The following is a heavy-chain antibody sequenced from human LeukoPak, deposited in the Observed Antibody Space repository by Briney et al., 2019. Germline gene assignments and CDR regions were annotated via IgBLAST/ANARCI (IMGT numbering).Heavy chain of an antibody. Sequence: SETLSLTCTVSCGSIINYLWSWIRQPRGRGVECMGYIYSSESTNYNPSLERRLTISIDPSQNQFSLKLNPVTAPDTPVYFCARSPPFDLGRSQWFDPWRQRTLLTVPS. V-gene: IGHV4-59*01. CDR3: ARSPPFDLGRSQWFDP. D-gene: IGHD3-16*01. CDR1: CGSIINYL. J-gene: IGHJ5*02. CDR2: IYSSEST.